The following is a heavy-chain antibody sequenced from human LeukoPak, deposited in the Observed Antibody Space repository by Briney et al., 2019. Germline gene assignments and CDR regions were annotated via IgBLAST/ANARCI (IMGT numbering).Heavy chain of an antibody. CDR2: INTNTRNP. D-gene: IGHD6-13*01. Sequence: ASAKVSCKASGYTFTSHAMNWVRQPPGHRLEWMGWINTNTRNPTYAQGFTGRFVFSLDTSVSTAYLQISSLKAEDTAVYYCARAKTVSSSSLPYYYYYYGMDVWGQGTTVTVSS. V-gene: IGHV7-4-1*02. CDR1: GYTFTSHA. J-gene: IGHJ6*02. CDR3: ARAKTVSSSSLPYYYYYYGMDV.